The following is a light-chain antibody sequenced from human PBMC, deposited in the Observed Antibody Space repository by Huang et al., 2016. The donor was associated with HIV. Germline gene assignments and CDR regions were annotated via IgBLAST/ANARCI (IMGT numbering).Light chain of an antibody. V-gene: IGKV3-20*01. Sequence: EIVLTQSPGTLSLSPGERATLSCRASQRVSSNYLAWYQQKPGQAPRLLIYGASSGATGIPDRFSGSGSGTDFTLTISRLEPEDFAVYYCQQYGGSPITFGQGTRLEIK. CDR1: QRVSSNY. J-gene: IGKJ5*01. CDR2: GAS. CDR3: QQYGGSPIT.